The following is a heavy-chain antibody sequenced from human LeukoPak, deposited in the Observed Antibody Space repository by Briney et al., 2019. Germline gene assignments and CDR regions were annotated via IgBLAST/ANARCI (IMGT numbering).Heavy chain of an antibody. J-gene: IGHJ6*03. V-gene: IGHV3-23*01. CDR2: ISGDGGST. Sequence: PGGSLRLSCADSGFTFSSYGMSWVRQAPGKGLEWVSAISGDGGSTYYADSVKGRFTISRDNSKNTLYLQMNSLRAEDTAVYYCATKSSGSYYSYYYMDVWGKGTTVTISS. CDR3: ATKSSGSYYSYYYMDV. CDR1: GFTFSSYG. D-gene: IGHD1-26*01.